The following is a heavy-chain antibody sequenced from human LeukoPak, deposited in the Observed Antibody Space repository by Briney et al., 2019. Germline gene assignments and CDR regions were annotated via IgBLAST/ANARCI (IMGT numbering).Heavy chain of an antibody. D-gene: IGHD3-22*01. J-gene: IGHJ4*02. Sequence: ASVKVSCKASGYTFTSYGISWVRQAPGQVLEWMGWISAYNGNTNYAQKLQGRVTMTTDTSTSTAYMELRSLRSDDTAVYYCARVAYYYDSSGSTGPFDYWGQGTLVTVSS. CDR3: ARVAYYYDSSGSTGPFDY. CDR1: GYTFTSYG. CDR2: ISAYNGNT. V-gene: IGHV1-18*01.